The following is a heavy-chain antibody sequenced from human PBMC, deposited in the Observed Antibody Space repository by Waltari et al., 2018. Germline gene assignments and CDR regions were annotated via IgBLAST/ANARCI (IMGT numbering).Heavy chain of an antibody. CDR3: ARAGYGMVVAATGWFDP. D-gene: IGHD2-15*01. CDR2: IIPILGIA. J-gene: IGHJ5*02. V-gene: IGHV1-69*04. Sequence: QVQLVQSGAEVKKPGSSVKVSCKASGGTFSSYAISWVRQAPGQGLEWMGRIIPILGIANYAQKFQGRVTITADKSTSTAYMELSSLRSEDTAVYYCARAGYGMVVAATGWFDPWGQGTLVTVSS. CDR1: GGTFSSYA.